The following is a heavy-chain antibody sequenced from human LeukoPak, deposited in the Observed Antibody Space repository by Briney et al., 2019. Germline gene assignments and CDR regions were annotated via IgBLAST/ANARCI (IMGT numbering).Heavy chain of an antibody. CDR2: IHHSGST. V-gene: IGHV4-30-2*01. D-gene: IGHD3-3*01. Sequence: SETLSLTCTVSGGSISSSSYYWGWIRQPPGKGLEWIGYIHHSGSTYYNPSLKSRVTISVDRSKNQFSLKLGSVTAADTAVYYCARVMYYDFWSGYYRSINDAFDIWGQGTMVTVSS. J-gene: IGHJ3*02. CDR3: ARVMYYDFWSGYYRSINDAFDI. CDR1: GGSISSSSYY.